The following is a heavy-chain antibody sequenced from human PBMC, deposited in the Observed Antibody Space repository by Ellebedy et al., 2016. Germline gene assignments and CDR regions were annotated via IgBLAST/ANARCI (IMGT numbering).Heavy chain of an antibody. D-gene: IGHD1-26*01. Sequence: GSLRLSXNGSGYNFADYWICWVRQLPGKGLEWMGLIYPGDSDTRYSPSFQGQVTISADKSIGTAYLHWSSLRSSDTAMYYCARRPPPPHSGSYPELDYWGQGTLVTVSS. V-gene: IGHV5-51*01. CDR3: ARRPPPPHSGSYPELDY. CDR1: GYNFADYW. J-gene: IGHJ4*02. CDR2: IYPGDSDT.